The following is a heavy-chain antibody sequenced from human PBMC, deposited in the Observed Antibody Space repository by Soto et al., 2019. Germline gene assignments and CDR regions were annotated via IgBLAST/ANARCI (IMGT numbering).Heavy chain of an antibody. J-gene: IGHJ6*02. Sequence: SETLSLTCTVSGASISRYYWSWIRQSPGKGLEWIGYLYNTGSTIYNPSLKSRVTISVDTSKNQFSLKMNSVTAADTAVYYCARSYNWNLGPALYHGMDVWGQGTTVTV. CDR3: ARSYNWNLGPALYHGMDV. D-gene: IGHD1-20*01. V-gene: IGHV4-59*01. CDR1: GASISRYY. CDR2: LYNTGST.